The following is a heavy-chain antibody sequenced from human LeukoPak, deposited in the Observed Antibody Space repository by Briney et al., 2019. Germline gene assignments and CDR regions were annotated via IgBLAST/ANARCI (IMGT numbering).Heavy chain of an antibody. CDR3: ARGGAAAENFDY. J-gene: IGHJ4*02. D-gene: IGHD6-13*01. Sequence: SETLSLTCTVSGGSISGYYWSWIRQPPGKGLEWIGYIYYSGSTNYNPSLKSRVAILVDTSKNQFSLKLSSVTAADTAVYYCARGGAAAENFDYWGQGTLVTVSS. CDR1: GGSISGYY. V-gene: IGHV4-59*01. CDR2: IYYSGST.